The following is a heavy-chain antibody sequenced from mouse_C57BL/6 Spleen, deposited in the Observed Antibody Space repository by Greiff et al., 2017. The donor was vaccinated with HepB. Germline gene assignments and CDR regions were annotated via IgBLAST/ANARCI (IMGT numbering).Heavy chain of an antibody. J-gene: IGHJ4*01. CDR1: GYTFTSYW. CDR2: IYPGNSDT. Sequence: EVKLEESGTVLARPGASVKMSCKTSGYTFTSYWMHWVKQRPGQGLEWIGAIYPGNSDTSYNQKFKGKAKLTAVTSASTAYMELSSLTNEDSAVYYCTRKAPYGSTHYYAMDYWGQGTSVTVSS. V-gene: IGHV1-5*01. CDR3: TRKAPYGSTHYYAMDY. D-gene: IGHD1-1*01.